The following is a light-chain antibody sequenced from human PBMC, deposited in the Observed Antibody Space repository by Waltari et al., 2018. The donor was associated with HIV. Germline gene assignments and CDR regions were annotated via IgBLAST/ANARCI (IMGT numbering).Light chain of an antibody. V-gene: IGLV1-47*01. CDR2: RNY. CDR1: TSNLETQW. CDR3: EAWDSTLKETL. Sequence: QSVLTQPPSVSGAPGQTVTISCSGSTSNLETQWVYCDQQLPGTAPKLLIYRNYKRPSGVPERFSVSKSGASASLVISGLRSEDEADYYCEAWDSTLKETLFGGGTKLTVL. J-gene: IGLJ3*02.